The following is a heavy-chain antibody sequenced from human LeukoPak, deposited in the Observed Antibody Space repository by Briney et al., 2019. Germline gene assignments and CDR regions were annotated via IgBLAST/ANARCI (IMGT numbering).Heavy chain of an antibody. CDR2: INHSGST. J-gene: IGHJ4*02. D-gene: IGHD5-24*01. CDR1: GGSFSGYY. V-gene: IGHV4-34*01. CDR3: ATRGGVEMATMYYFDY. Sequence: SETLSLTCAVYGGSFSGYYWSWIRQPPGKGLEWIGEINHSGSTNYNPSLKSRVTISVDTSKNQFSLKLSSVTAADTAVYYCATRGGVEMATMYYFDYWDQGTLVTVSS.